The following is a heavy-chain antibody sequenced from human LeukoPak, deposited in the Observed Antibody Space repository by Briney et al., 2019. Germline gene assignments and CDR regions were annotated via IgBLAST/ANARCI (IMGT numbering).Heavy chain of an antibody. J-gene: IGHJ4*02. D-gene: IGHD2-15*01. V-gene: IGHV1-46*01. CDR3: ARDRYCSGGSCSHLHFDY. CDR2: INPSGGST. Sequence: ASVKVSCEASGYTFTSYYMHWVRQARGQGLEWMGIINPSGGSTSYAQKFQGRVTMTRDTSTSTVYMELSSLRSEDTAVYYCARDRYCSGGSCSHLHFDYWGQGTLVTVSS. CDR1: GYTFTSYY.